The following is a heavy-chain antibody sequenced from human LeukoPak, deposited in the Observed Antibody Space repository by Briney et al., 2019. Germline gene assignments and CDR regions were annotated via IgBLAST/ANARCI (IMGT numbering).Heavy chain of an antibody. D-gene: IGHD1-26*01. J-gene: IGHJ4*02. Sequence: SETLSLTCTVSGGSISSYYWSWIRQPAGKGLEWIGRIYTSGSTYYNPSLKSRVTISVDTSKNQFSLKLSSVTAADTAVYYCARHRSYRHSVDYWGQGTLVTVSS. CDR3: ARHRSYRHSVDY. V-gene: IGHV4-4*07. CDR2: IYTSGST. CDR1: GGSISSYY.